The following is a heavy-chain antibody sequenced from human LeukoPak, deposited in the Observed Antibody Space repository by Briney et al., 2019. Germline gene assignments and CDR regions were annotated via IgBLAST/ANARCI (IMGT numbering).Heavy chain of an antibody. CDR1: GYIFTNHW. CDR3: VREGGDFNAEYFQH. Sequence: GESLKISCQVSGYIFTNHWIGWVRQMPGKGLEWMGIIYPGDSDTRYGPSFQGQVTISADKSISAAYLQWTNLKASDTATYYCVREGGDFNAEYFQHWGQGTPVTVSS. J-gene: IGHJ1*01. CDR2: IYPGDSDT. D-gene: IGHD3-16*01. V-gene: IGHV5-51*01.